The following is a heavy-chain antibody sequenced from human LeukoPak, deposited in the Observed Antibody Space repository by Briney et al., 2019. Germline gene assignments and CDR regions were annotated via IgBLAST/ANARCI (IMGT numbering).Heavy chain of an antibody. J-gene: IGHJ4*02. Sequence: SETLSLTCAVYGGSFSGYYWSWIRQPLGKGLEWIGEINHSGSTNYNPSLKSRVTISVDTSKNQFSLKLSSVTAADTAVYYCARGGVAHPFDYWGQGTLVTVSS. CDR1: GGSFSGYY. CDR2: INHSGST. CDR3: ARGGVAHPFDY. V-gene: IGHV4-34*01. D-gene: IGHD3-3*01.